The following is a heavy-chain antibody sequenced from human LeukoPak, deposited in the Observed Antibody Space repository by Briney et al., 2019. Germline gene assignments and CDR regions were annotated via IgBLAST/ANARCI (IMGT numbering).Heavy chain of an antibody. CDR2: IYYSGST. CDR3: ARDYVECTSCYPGYMDV. CDR1: GGSISSYY. D-gene: IGHD2-2*01. J-gene: IGHJ6*03. Sequence: PSETLSLTCTVSGGSISSYYWSWIRQPPGKGLEWIGYIYYSGSTNYNPSLKSRVTISVDTSKNQFSLKLSSVTAADTAVYYCARDYVECTSCYPGYMDVWGKGTTVTVSS. V-gene: IGHV4-59*01.